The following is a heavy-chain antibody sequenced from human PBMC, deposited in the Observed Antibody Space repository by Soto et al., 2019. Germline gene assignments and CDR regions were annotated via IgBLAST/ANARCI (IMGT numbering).Heavy chain of an antibody. V-gene: IGHV3-30*14. CDR1: GLTFSSYA. D-gene: IGHD2-8*01. J-gene: IGHJ3*02. CDR2: ISYDGSNK. Sequence: PGGSLRLSCAASGLTFSSYAMHWVRQAPGKVLEWVAVISYDGSNKYYADSVKGRFTISRDDSRTSLSFQMNSLKTEDTAVYYCVRVRIYADESGRPFDIWGQGTVVTVSS. CDR3: VRVRIYADESGRPFDI.